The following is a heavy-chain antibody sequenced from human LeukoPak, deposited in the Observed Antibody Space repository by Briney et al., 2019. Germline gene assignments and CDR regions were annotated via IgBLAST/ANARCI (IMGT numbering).Heavy chain of an antibody. D-gene: IGHD1-26*01. CDR3: AREPGGGIVGATVFDY. Sequence: GGSLRLSCAASGFTFSSYTMNWVRQAPGKGLEWVSSISSSSSYIYYADSVKDRFTISRDNAKNSLYLQMNSLRAEDTAVYYCAREPGGGIVGATVFDYWGQGTLVTVSS. CDR1: GFTFSSYT. V-gene: IGHV3-21*01. J-gene: IGHJ4*02. CDR2: ISSSSSYI.